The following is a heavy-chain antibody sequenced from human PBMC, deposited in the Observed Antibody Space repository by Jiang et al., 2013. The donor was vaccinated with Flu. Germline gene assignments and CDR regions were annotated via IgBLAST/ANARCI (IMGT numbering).Heavy chain of an antibody. CDR2: VHYSGST. Sequence: GLVKPSETLSLTCTVSGGSISSYYWTWIRQPPGKGLEWIGYVHYSGSTKYNASLKSRVTISVDTSKNQFSLDLSSVTAADTAVYYCVGYCAGGRCPDKWGQGTLVTVSS. V-gene: IGHV4-59*03. D-gene: IGHD2-15*01. CDR1: GGSISSYY. CDR3: VGYCAGGRCPDK. J-gene: IGHJ4*02.